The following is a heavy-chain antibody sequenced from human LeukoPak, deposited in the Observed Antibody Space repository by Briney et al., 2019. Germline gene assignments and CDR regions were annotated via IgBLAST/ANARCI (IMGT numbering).Heavy chain of an antibody. V-gene: IGHV3-30*18. J-gene: IGHJ6*02. CDR1: GFTFSGFG. D-gene: IGHD3-22*01. Sequence: GRSLRLSCEASGFTFSGFGMHWVRQAPGKGLEWAAVISYDGSNKYYGDSVKGRFTISRDNSKNTLFMQMNSLRAEDTAVYYCAKGLKGGYYFDSTYYYGMDVWGQGTTVTVSS. CDR2: ISYDGSNK. CDR3: AKGLKGGYYFDSTYYYGMDV.